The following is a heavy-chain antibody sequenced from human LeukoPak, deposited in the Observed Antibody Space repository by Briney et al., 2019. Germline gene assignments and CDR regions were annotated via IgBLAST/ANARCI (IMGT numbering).Heavy chain of an antibody. J-gene: IGHJ3*02. CDR3: ARAIDYDSSGYYYVRYAFDI. V-gene: IGHV1-3*01. D-gene: IGHD3-22*01. Sequence: ASVKVSCKASGYTFTSYAMHWVRQAPGQRLEWMGWINAGNGNTKYSQKFQGRVTITRDTSASTAYMELSSLRSEDTAVYYCARAIDYDSSGYYYVRYAFDIWGQGTMVTVSS. CDR1: GYTFTSYA. CDR2: INAGNGNT.